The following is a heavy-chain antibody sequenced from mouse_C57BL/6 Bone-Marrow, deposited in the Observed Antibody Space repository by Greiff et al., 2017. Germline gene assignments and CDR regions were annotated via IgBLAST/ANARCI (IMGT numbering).Heavy chain of an antibody. CDR1: GYTFTSYW. J-gene: IGHJ4*01. V-gene: IGHV1-55*01. CDR2: IYPGSGST. Sequence: VQLQQPGAELVKPGASVKMSCKASGYTFTSYWITWVKQRPGQGLEWIGDIYPGSGSTNYNEKFKSKATLTVDTSSSPAYMQLSSLSSEDSAVYCCERKPNKSAMDYWGQGTSVTVSS. CDR3: ERKPNKSAMDY.